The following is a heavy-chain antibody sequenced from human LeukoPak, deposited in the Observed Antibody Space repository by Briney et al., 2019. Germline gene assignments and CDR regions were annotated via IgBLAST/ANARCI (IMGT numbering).Heavy chain of an antibody. CDR3: ARNYYDSSGYYYHDY. CDR2: IWYDGSNK. D-gene: IGHD3-22*01. V-gene: IGHV3-33*01. CDR1: GFAFSSYG. J-gene: IGHJ4*02. Sequence: PGRSLRLSCAASGFAFSSYGMHWVRQAPGKGLEWVAVIWYDGSNKYYADPVKGRFTISRDNSKNTLYLQMNSLRAEDTAVYYCARNYYDSSGYYYHDYWGQGTLVTVSS.